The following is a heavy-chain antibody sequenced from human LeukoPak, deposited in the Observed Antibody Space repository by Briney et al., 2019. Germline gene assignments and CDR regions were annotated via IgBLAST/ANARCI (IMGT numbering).Heavy chain of an antibody. D-gene: IGHD3-10*01. CDR3: AREANYYGSGSYFEGTFDY. CDR1: GGSISSNSYY. J-gene: IGHJ4*02. CDR2: IYYSGST. V-gene: IGHV4-39*07. Sequence: SETLSLTCAVSGGSISSNSYYWGWIRQPPGKGLEWIGSIYYSGSTYYNPSLKSRVTISVDTSKNEFSLKLTSVTAADTAVYYCAREANYYGSGSYFEGTFDYWGQGSLVTVSS.